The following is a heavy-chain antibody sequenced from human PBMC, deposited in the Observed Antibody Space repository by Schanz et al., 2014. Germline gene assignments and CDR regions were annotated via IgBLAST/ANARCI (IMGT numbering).Heavy chain of an antibody. D-gene: IGHD5-12*01. V-gene: IGHV1-46*01. Sequence: QVQLVQSGAEVKKPGASVKVSCKASGHPFTAYYMHWVRQAPGQGLEWMGRIYLSDGSTRYAQKFQGRVTVTRDTSTTTVYMDLSSLISEDTAVYYCARAAYGGYTSTPLRYWGQGTLVTVSS. J-gene: IGHJ4*02. CDR3: ARAAYGGYTSTPLRY. CDR2: IYLSDGST. CDR1: GHPFTAYY.